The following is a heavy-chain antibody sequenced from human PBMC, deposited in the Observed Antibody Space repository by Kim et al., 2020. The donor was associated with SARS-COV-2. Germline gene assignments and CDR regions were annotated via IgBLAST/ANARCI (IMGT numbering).Heavy chain of an antibody. Sequence: GGSLRLSCAASGFTFSSYGMHWVRQAPGKGLEWVAVISYDGSNKYYADSVKGRFTISRDNSKNTLYLQMNSLRAEDTAGYYCAKGVMWFGTPYYFDYWGQGTLVTVSS. CDR2: ISYDGSNK. V-gene: IGHV3-30*18. D-gene: IGHD3-10*01. CDR1: GFTFSSYG. CDR3: AKGVMWFGTPYYFDY. J-gene: IGHJ4*02.